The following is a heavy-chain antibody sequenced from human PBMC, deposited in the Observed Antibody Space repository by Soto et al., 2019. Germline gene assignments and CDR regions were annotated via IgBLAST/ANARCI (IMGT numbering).Heavy chain of an antibody. V-gene: IGHV4-4*02. Sequence: SETLSLTCAVSGGSFTSNNWWTWVRQPPGLGLEWIGEIYRTGSTNYNPSLKSRVTISLDKSENQFSLKVTSLTAADTAVYYCASRDPGTSVDHWGQGTLVTVS. CDR2: IYRTGST. D-gene: IGHD1-7*01. J-gene: IGHJ5*02. CDR3: ASRDPGTSVDH. CDR1: GGSFTSNNW.